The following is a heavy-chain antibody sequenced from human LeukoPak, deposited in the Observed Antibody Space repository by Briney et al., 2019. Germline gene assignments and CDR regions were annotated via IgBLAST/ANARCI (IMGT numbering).Heavy chain of an antibody. CDR1: GFTFSSYA. CDR3: AKRGLYYGSGSYTS. D-gene: IGHD3-10*01. Sequence: PGGSLRLSCAASGFTFSSYAMSWVRQAPGKGLEWVSAISGSGGSTYYADSVKGRFTISRDNSKNTLYLQMNSLRAEDTAVYYCAKRGLYYGSGSYTSWGQGTLVTVSS. V-gene: IGHV3-23*01. CDR2: ISGSGGST. J-gene: IGHJ4*02.